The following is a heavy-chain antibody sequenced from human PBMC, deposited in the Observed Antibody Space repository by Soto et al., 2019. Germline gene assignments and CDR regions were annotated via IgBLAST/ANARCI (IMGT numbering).Heavy chain of an antibody. J-gene: IGHJ5*02. CDR1: GGSISSGGYS. V-gene: IGHV4-30-2*01. D-gene: IGHD2-2*01. CDR2: IYRRGST. Sequence: QLQLQESGSGLVKPSQTLSLTCAVSGGSISSGGYSWGWIRQPLGKGLVWIRYIYRRGSTYYNPSLKSRVTITVDRSKNQFSLKLSSVTAANTAVYYCARVPDRWGQGTLVTVSS. CDR3: ARVPDR.